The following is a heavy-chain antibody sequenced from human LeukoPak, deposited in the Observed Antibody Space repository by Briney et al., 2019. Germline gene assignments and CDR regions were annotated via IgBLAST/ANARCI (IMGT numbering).Heavy chain of an antibody. J-gene: IGHJ6*02. Sequence: PGGSLRLSCAASGFTFSSYWMSWVRQAPGKGLEWVANIKQDGSEKYYVDSVKGRFTISRDNAENSLYLQMNSLRAEDTAVYYCARDTAWELPFDYYYGMDVWGQGTTVTVSS. D-gene: IGHD1-26*01. CDR2: IKQDGSEK. CDR1: GFTFSSYW. V-gene: IGHV3-7*01. CDR3: ARDTAWELPFDYYYGMDV.